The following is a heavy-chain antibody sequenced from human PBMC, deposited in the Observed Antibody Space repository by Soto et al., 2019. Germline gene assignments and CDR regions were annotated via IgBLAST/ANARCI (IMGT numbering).Heavy chain of an antibody. D-gene: IGHD2-2*01. J-gene: IGHJ6*01. CDR3: AKDSRTVAVSAARVYGMDV. CDR1: GFTLSDYA. Sequence: GFLRISGAAAGFTLSDYAMTWVRQAPGKGLEWVSTTRSNGEYTYYGDSAKGRFTVSRDNSKNTLYLEMSRLRAEDTAVYYCAKDSRTVAVSAARVYGMDVWGQGTTVTVSS. CDR2: TRSNGEYT. V-gene: IGHV3-23*01.